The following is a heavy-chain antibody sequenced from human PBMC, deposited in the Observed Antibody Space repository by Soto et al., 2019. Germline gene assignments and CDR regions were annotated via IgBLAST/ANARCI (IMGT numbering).Heavy chain of an antibody. V-gene: IGHV3-23*01. CDR1: GFTFSDHA. D-gene: IGHD2-15*01. J-gene: IGHJ4*02. Sequence: EVQLLESGGGLVQPGGSLRLSCTASGFTFSDHAMTWVRQAPGKGLEWLSGISGGGTGAYYADSVKGRFTVSRDNYNNTVFLQMASLRVEDTAVYYCARDLWWHTHWGQGTLVTVSS. CDR2: ISGGGTGA. CDR3: ARDLWWHTH.